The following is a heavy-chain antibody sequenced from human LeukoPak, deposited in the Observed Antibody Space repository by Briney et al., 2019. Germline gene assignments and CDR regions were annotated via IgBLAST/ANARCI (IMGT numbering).Heavy chain of an antibody. CDR1: VGSLSGYY. D-gene: IGHD3-3*01. V-gene: IGHV4-34*01. J-gene: IGHJ4*02. CDR3: ARKPTYYDFWSGYYTYFDY. CDR2: INHSGSP. Sequence: PSETLSLTCAVYVGSLSGYYWSWIRQPPGKGLQWIGEINHSGSPNYNPSLNSRVTISIDTSKNQFSLKLSSVTAADTAVYYCARKPTYYDFWSGYYTYFDYWGQGTLVTVSS.